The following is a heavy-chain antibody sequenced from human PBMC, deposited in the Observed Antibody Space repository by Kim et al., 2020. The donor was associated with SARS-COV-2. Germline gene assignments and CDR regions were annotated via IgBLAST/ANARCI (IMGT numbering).Heavy chain of an antibody. CDR1: GFTFSSYA. D-gene: IGHD1-26*01. CDR2: ISGSGGST. CDR3: AKGEPVEPILTPNWFDP. Sequence: GGSLRLSCAAPGFTFSSYAMSWVRQAPGKGLEWVSAISGSGGSTYYADSVKGRFTISRDNSKNTLYLQMNSLRAEDTAVYYCAKGEPVEPILTPNWFDPWGQGTLVTVSS. V-gene: IGHV3-23*01. J-gene: IGHJ5*02.